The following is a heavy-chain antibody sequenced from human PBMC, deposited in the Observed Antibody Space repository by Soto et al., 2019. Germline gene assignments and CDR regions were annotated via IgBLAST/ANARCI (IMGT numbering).Heavy chain of an antibody. V-gene: IGHV1-18*04. Sequence: QVQLVQAGAEVKKPGASVKVSCKASGYTFTSYGISWVRQAPGQGLEWMGWISAYNGNTNYAQKLQGRVTMTTDTSTSTAYMQLRSQRCDDTAVYYCARVQGQCLVSWYFDLWGRGTLFTVYS. CDR2: ISAYNGNT. D-gene: IGHD6-19*01. CDR3: ARVQGQCLVSWYFDL. CDR1: GYTFTSYG. J-gene: IGHJ2*01.